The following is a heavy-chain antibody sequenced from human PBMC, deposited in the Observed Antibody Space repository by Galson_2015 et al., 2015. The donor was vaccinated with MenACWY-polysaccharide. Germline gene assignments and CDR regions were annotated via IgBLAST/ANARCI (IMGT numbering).Heavy chain of an antibody. Sequence: SLRLSCAASGFTFSSYAIHWVRQAPGKGLEWVAVISYDGSNKYYADSLKGRFTISRDNSKNMLYLQMNSLRAEDTAVYYCARAYCDRTTCYGMDVWVQGTPVTVSS. CDR3: ARAYCDRTTCYGMDV. D-gene: IGHD2-2*01. J-gene: IGHJ6*02. CDR1: GFTFSSYA. V-gene: IGHV3-30-3*01. CDR2: ISYDGSNK.